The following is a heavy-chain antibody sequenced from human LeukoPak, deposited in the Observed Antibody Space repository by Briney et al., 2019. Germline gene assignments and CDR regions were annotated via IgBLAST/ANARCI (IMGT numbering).Heavy chain of an antibody. D-gene: IGHD3-22*01. CDR3: ARHARDTSDYYDY. CDR1: GDPISYYY. J-gene: IGHJ4*02. V-gene: IGHV4-59*08. Sequence: SDTLSLLCSVSGDPISYYYSRWIRQPPGQGLEWIGYINYSGSTDYNPSLKSRVTISEDPSKNQFSLMLSSMTAEDTAVYYCARHARDTSDYYDYWGQGTLVTVSS. CDR2: INYSGST.